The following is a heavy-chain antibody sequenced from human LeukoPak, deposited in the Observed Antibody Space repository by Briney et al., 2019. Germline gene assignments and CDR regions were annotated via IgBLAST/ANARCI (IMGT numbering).Heavy chain of an antibody. CDR2: IYPSGTT. V-gene: IGHV4-4*07. CDR1: GGSIISYY. Sequence: PSETLSLTCTVSGGSIISYYWSWIRQPAGKGLEWIGRIYPSGTTNYNPSLKSRVTISVDTSKNQFSLKLSSVTAADTAVYYCARGQGGSSLLWFGEHWDYFDYWGQGTLVTVSS. D-gene: IGHD3-10*01. CDR3: ARGQGGSSLLWFGEHWDYFDY. J-gene: IGHJ4*02.